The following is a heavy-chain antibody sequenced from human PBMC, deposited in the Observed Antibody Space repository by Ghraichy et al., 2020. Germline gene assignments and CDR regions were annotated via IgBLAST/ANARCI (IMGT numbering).Heavy chain of an antibody. D-gene: IGHD6-13*01. Sequence: GGSLRLSCSASGFTFSSYAMHWVRQAPGKGLEYVSAISSNGGSTYYADSVKGRFTISRDNSKNTLYLQMSSLRAEDTAVYYCVKGGYSSSWYHPFDYWGQGTLVTVSS. CDR1: GFTFSSYA. V-gene: IGHV3-64D*06. J-gene: IGHJ4*02. CDR2: ISSNGGST. CDR3: VKGGYSSSWYHPFDY.